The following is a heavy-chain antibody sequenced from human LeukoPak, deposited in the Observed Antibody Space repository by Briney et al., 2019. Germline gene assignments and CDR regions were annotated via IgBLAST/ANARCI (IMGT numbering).Heavy chain of an antibody. CDR1: SDSISSYY. CDR3: ARALAPYCIGGSWYSGAYYYYMDV. V-gene: IGHV4-4*07. Sequence: PSETLSLTCTVSSDSISSYYRRWIRQPAGKGLEWIGRIYTSGSTNYNPSLKRRVTISVDQSKNQFSLTLSILTAADTAVYSCARALAPYCIGGSWYSGAYYYYMDVWGKGTTVTVSS. CDR2: IYTSGST. J-gene: IGHJ6*03. D-gene: IGHD2-15*01.